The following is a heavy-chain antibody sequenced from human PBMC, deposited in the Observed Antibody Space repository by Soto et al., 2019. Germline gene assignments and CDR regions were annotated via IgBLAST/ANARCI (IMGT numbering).Heavy chain of an antibody. CDR3: ARVLLDFSSTSCSSLDFDY. Sequence: PSETLSLTCTVSGGSISSGDYYWSWIRQPPGKGLEWIGYIYYSGSTYYNPSLKSRVTISVDTSKNQFSLKLSSVTAADTAVYYCARVLLDFSSTSCSSLDFDYWGQGTLVTVSS. V-gene: IGHV4-30-4*01. CDR1: GGSISSGDYY. J-gene: IGHJ4*02. CDR2: IYYSGST. D-gene: IGHD2-2*01.